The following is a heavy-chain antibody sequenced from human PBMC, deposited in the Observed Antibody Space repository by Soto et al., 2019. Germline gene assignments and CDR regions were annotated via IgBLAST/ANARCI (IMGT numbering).Heavy chain of an antibody. Sequence: ALRLSCAASGFTFSTYWMSWVRQAPGKGLEWVANIKQDGSERYYVDSVKGRFTISRDNAENSLYLQMNSLRVEDTAVYYCARDSGTSDYWGQGTLVTVSS. V-gene: IGHV3-7*01. J-gene: IGHJ4*02. CDR2: IKQDGSER. CDR3: ARDSGTSDY. CDR1: GFTFSTYW. D-gene: IGHD1-1*01.